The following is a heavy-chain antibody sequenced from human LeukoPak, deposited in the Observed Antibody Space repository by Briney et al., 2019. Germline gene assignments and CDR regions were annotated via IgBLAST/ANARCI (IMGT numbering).Heavy chain of an antibody. Sequence: PGGSLRLSCTGSGFTFSDHGMTWVRQAPGQGLEWVSTIDPYATVTYYADSVKGRFTISRDNFRNTVFLHMNSLRAEDTAVYYCAKDHDHGWLPTWGQGTLVTVSS. CDR2: IDPYATVT. CDR3: AKDHDHGWLPT. J-gene: IGHJ5*02. V-gene: IGHV3-23*01. D-gene: IGHD2-15*01. CDR1: GFTFSDHG.